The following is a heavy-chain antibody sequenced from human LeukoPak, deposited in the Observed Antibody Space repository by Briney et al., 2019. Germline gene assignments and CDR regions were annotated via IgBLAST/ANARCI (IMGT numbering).Heavy chain of an antibody. V-gene: IGHV3-53*01. D-gene: IGHD2-21*02. CDR2: IYTGGST. J-gene: IGHJ4*02. CDR1: GFTVSDNY. Sequence: GGPLRLSCAASGFTVSDNYMNWVRQAPGKGLEWVSLIYTGGSTSYADSVKGRFTISRDNSKDTLYLQMNSLRVEDTAVYYCARRGDCCNTPFDHWGQGTLVTVSS. CDR3: ARRGDCCNTPFDH.